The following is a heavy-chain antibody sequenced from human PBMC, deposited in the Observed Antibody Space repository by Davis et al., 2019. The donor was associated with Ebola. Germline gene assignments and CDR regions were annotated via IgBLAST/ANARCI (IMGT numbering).Heavy chain of an antibody. Sequence: SGPTLVKPTQTLTLTCTFSGFSLSTGEMCVSWVRQPPGKAPEWLARVDWDDEKFYSTSLKTRLAIFKDTSKNQVVLTMTNMDPVDTATYYCTRHLRNNNHSLYFDNWGQGTLVTVSS. D-gene: IGHD2/OR15-2a*01. CDR2: VDWDDEK. V-gene: IGHV2-70*12. CDR3: TRHLRNNNHSLYFDN. CDR1: GFSLSTGEMC. J-gene: IGHJ4*02.